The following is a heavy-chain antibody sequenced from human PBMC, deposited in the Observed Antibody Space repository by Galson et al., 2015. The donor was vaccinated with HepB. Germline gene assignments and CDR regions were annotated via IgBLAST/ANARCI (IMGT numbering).Heavy chain of an antibody. CDR1: GGRIRSDGYS. Sequence: TLSLTCAVSGGRIRSDGYSWSWIRRPPGKGLEWIGYIQDSESTYYNTSLKSRVTISVDRSKTQFSLKLSSVTAADTAVYYCVRDNAGVFEYWGQGTLVTVSS. V-gene: IGHV4-30-2*01. CDR2: IQDSEST. CDR3: VRDNAGVFEY. D-gene: IGHD2-8*01. J-gene: IGHJ4*02.